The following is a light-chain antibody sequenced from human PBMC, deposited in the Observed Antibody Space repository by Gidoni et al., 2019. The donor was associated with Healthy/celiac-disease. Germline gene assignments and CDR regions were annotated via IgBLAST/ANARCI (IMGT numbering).Light chain of an antibody. CDR3: QQYNNWPPSYT. CDR1: QSVSSN. CDR2: GAS. Sequence: EIVMTHSPATLSVSPGERATLSCRASQSVSSNLAWYQQKPGQAPRLLIYGASTRATGIPARFSGSGSGTEFTLTISSLQSEDFAVYYCQQYNNWPPSYTFXQXTKLEIK. V-gene: IGKV3-15*01. J-gene: IGKJ2*01.